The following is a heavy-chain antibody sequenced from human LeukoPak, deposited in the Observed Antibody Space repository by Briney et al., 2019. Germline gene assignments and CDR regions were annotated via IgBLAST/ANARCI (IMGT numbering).Heavy chain of an antibody. J-gene: IGHJ6*03. CDR3: ARAPRGGDYYYYMDV. D-gene: IGHD3-16*01. CDR2: IIPIFGTA. V-gene: IGHV1-69*06. CDR1: GATFISYA. Sequence: SVKVSCKASGATFISYAMSWVRQAPGQGLEWMGGIIPIFGTANYAQKFQGRVTITADKSTSTAYMEVSSLRSEDTAVYYCARAPRGGDYYYYMDVWGKGTTVTISS.